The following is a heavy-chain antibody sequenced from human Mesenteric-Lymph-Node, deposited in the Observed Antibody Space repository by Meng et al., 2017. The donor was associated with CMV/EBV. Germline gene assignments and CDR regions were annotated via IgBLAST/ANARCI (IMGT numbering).Heavy chain of an antibody. CDR3: ARYSSSWYVDY. Sequence: SCKASGYTLTNYPMRWVRQAPGQRLEWMGWINTGNGNTRYAQKFQGRVTITRDTSASTAYMELSSLTSEDTAVYYCARYSSSWYVDYWGQGTLVTVSS. J-gene: IGHJ4*02. V-gene: IGHV1-3*04. CDR2: INTGNGNT. D-gene: IGHD6-13*01. CDR1: GYTLTNYP.